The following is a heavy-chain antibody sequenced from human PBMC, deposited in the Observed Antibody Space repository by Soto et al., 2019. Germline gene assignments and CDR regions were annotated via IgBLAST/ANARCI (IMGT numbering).Heavy chain of an antibody. CDR3: ASGGVADLDY. CDR1: GYSFTTYW. J-gene: IGHJ4*02. CDR2: IDPSDSYT. Sequence: EVQLVQSGAEVKKPGESLRISCKGSGYSFTTYWISWVRQMPGKGLEWMGRIDPSDSYTNYSPSFQGHVAISADKSISTAYLQWSSLKASDTVMYYCASGGVADLDYWGQGTLVTVSS. V-gene: IGHV5-10-1*03. D-gene: IGHD3-16*01.